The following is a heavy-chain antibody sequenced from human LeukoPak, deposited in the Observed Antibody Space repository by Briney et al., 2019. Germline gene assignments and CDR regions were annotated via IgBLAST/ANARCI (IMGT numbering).Heavy chain of an antibody. J-gene: IGHJ6*03. D-gene: IGHD3-9*01. CDR3: ARRGYYDILTGPYYMDV. V-gene: IGHV3-33*01. CDR1: GFTLNSYG. CDR2: LWDDGSNK. Sequence: WGALRLSFSASGFTLNSYGMHWVRQAPGKGVEGGGGLWDDGSNKYYADSVKGRFTISRDNSKNTLYLQMNSLRAEDTAVYYCARRGYYDILTGPYYMDVWGKGTTVTVSS.